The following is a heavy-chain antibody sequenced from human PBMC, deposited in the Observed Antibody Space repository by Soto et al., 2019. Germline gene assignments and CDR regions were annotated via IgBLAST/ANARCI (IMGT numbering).Heavy chain of an antibody. J-gene: IGHJ3*02. Sequence: GASVKVSCKASGYTFATYGRSWVRQAPGQGLEWMGWINPNSGGTNYAQKFRGWVTMTRDTSISTAYMELSRLRSDDTAVYYCARVTMPHAFDIWGQGTIVTVSS. CDR3: ARVTMPHAFDI. D-gene: IGHD2-2*01. CDR2: INPNSGGT. CDR1: GYTFATYG. V-gene: IGHV1-2*04.